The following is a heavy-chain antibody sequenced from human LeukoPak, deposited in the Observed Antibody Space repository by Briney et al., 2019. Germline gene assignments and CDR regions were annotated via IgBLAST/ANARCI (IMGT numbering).Heavy chain of an antibody. Sequence: ASVKVPCKASGYTFTSYGINWVRQATGQGLEWMGWMNPNSGNTGYAQKFQGRVTMTRNTSISTAYMELSSLRSEDTAVYYCARFRATMIVVGLDYWGQGTLVTVSS. J-gene: IGHJ4*02. CDR2: MNPNSGNT. V-gene: IGHV1-8*01. CDR3: ARFRATMIVVGLDY. CDR1: GYTFTSYG. D-gene: IGHD3-22*01.